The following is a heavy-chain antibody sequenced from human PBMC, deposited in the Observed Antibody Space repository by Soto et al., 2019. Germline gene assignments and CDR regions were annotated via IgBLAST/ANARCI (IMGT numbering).Heavy chain of an antibody. J-gene: IGHJ6*02. D-gene: IGHD6-13*01. V-gene: IGHV3-11*01. CDR3: ARQEAAAGNRYYYYGMDV. Sequence: QVQLVESGGGLVKPGGSLRLSCAASGFTFSDYYMSWIRQAPGQGLEWVSYISSSGSTIYYADSVKGRFTISRDNAKNSLYQQMKRLRAEDTAVYYCARQEAAAGNRYYYYGMDVWGQGTTVTVSS. CDR1: GFTFSDYY. CDR2: ISSSGSTI.